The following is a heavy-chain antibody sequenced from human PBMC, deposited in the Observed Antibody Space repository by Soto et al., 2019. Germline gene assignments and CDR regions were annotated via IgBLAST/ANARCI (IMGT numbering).Heavy chain of an antibody. D-gene: IGHD2-21*01. Sequence: QVQLVESGGGVVQPGRSLRLSCAASGFTFSSYGMHWVRQAPGKGLEWVAVISYDGSNKYYADSVKGRITISRDNSKNTMYLQMNSLRADDTAVYYWAKDSEDCGGDCYAGGSYFDYWGQGTLVTVSS. V-gene: IGHV3-30*18. CDR2: ISYDGSNK. CDR1: GFTFSSYG. J-gene: IGHJ4*02. CDR3: AKDSEDCGGDCYAGGSYFDY.